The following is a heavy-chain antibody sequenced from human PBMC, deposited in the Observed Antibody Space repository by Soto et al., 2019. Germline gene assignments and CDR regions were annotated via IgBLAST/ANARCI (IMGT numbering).Heavy chain of an antibody. V-gene: IGHV3-23*01. Sequence: EVQVLESGGGLIQPGGSLRLSCAASGLTFSRYAMNWVRQAPGKGLEWVSVISGSGGTRYYADSVKGRFTISRDNSKGILYLQMNSLRADDTAVYYCAKDPYPVVVVPAANGMDVWGQGTTVTVSS. J-gene: IGHJ6*02. CDR1: GLTFSRYA. CDR2: ISGSGGTR. CDR3: AKDPYPVVVVPAANGMDV. D-gene: IGHD2-2*01.